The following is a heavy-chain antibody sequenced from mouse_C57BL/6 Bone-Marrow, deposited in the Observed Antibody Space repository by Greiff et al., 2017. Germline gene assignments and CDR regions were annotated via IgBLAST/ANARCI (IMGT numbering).Heavy chain of an antibody. Sequence: DVKLQESGAELVRPGASVKLSCTASGFNIKDYYMHWVKQRPEQGLEWIGRIDPEDGDTEYAPKFQGKATMTADTSSNTAYLQLSSLTSEDTAVYYCTIIYYYGSSPYWYFDVWGTGTTVTVSS. CDR3: TIIYYYGSSPYWYFDV. D-gene: IGHD1-1*01. V-gene: IGHV14-1*01. CDR2: IDPEDGDT. CDR1: GFNIKDYY. J-gene: IGHJ1*03.